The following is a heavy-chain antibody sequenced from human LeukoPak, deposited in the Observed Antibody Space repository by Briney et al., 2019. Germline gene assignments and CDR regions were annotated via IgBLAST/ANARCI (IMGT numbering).Heavy chain of an antibody. CDR3: ARTTYYDILTGANWFDP. CDR1: GGSFSGYY. Sequence: SDTLSLTCAVYGGSFSGYYWSWIRQPPGKGLEWIGEINHSGSTNYNPSLKNRVTISVDTSKNQFSLKLSSVTSADTAVYYCARTTYYDILTGANWFDPWGQGTLVTVSS. D-gene: IGHD3-9*01. J-gene: IGHJ5*02. V-gene: IGHV4-34*01. CDR2: INHSGST.